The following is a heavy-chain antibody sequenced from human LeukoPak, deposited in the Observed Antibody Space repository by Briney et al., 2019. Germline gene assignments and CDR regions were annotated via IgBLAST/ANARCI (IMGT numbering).Heavy chain of an antibody. Sequence: ASVKVSCKASGYTFTGYYMHWVRQAPGQGLEWMGWINPNSGGTNYAQKFQGRVTMTRDTSISTAYMELRSLRSDDTAVYYCAREGLDYFDSSGYYYAGAFDIWGQGTMVTVSS. D-gene: IGHD3-22*01. J-gene: IGHJ3*02. V-gene: IGHV1-2*02. CDR1: GYTFTGYY. CDR2: INPNSGGT. CDR3: AREGLDYFDSSGYYYAGAFDI.